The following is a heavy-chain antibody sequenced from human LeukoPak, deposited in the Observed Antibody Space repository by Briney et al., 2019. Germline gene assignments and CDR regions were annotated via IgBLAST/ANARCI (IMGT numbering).Heavy chain of an antibody. J-gene: IGHJ1*01. CDR2: IYSGGST. CDR1: GFIVISNH. V-gene: IGHV3-66*01. CDR3: AKDDSSGWYLGRAEYFQH. D-gene: IGHD6-19*01. Sequence: PGGSLRLSCAASGFIVISNHMSWVRQTPGKGLEWVSIIYSGGSTYYADSVKGRFTISRDNSKNTLYLQMNSLRAEDTAVYYCAKDDSSGWYLGRAEYFQHWGQGTLVTVSS.